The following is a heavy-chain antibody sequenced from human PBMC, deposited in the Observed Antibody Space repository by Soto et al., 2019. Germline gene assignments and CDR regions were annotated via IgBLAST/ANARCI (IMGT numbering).Heavy chain of an antibody. CDR2: IKQDGSEK. CDR1: GCTCSGYW. D-gene: IGHD3-10*01. V-gene: IGHV3-7*01. CDR3: ARLGGWFGELFSYYYYMDV. Sequence: PLRSLRLSCGASGCTCSGYWMSWVRKAPGKGLEWVANIKQDGSEKYYVDSVKGRFTISRDNAKNSLYLQMNSLRAEDTAVYYCARLGGWFGELFSYYYYMDVWGNGTTVTVSS. J-gene: IGHJ6*03.